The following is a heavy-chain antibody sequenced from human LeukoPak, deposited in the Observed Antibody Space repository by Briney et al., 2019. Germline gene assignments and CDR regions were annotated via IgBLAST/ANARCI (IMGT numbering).Heavy chain of an antibody. V-gene: IGHV1-18*04. Sequence: ASVKVSCRASGYTFNMHSIIWVRQAPGQGLEWMGWISVYNGNTNYAQKVQGRVTMTTDTSTSTAYMELRSLRSDDTAVYYCARGYDSSGYYYFDYWGQGTLVTVSS. J-gene: IGHJ4*02. CDR3: ARGYDSSGYYYFDY. CDR2: ISVYNGNT. CDR1: GYTFNMHS. D-gene: IGHD3-22*01.